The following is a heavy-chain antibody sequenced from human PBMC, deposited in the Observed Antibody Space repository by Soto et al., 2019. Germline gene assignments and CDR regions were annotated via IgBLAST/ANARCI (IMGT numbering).Heavy chain of an antibody. J-gene: IGHJ6*02. V-gene: IGHV1-69*13. CDR2: IIPVFGTA. CDR3: AREGVQLAYYYGMDV. CDR1: GGTFSSYA. Sequence: ASVKVSCKASGGTFSSYAISWVRQAPGQGLEWMGGIIPVFGTANYAQKFQGRVTITADESTSTAYMELSSLRSEGTAVYYCAREGVQLAYYYGMDVWGQGTTVTVSS. D-gene: IGHD5-18*01.